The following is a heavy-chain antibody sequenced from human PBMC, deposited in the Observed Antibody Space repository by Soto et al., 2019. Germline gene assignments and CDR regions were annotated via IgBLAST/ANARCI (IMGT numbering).Heavy chain of an antibody. Sequence: GGSLRLSCAASGFTFSSYAMSWVRQAPGKGPEWVSVISGSGGSTYYADSVKGQFTISRDNSKNTLYLQMNSLRAEDTAVYYCAKDESDFYYDSSAYYSFWGQGTLVTVSS. CDR3: AKDESDFYYDSSAYYSF. CDR2: ISGSGGST. V-gene: IGHV3-23*01. J-gene: IGHJ4*02. CDR1: GFTFSSYA. D-gene: IGHD3-22*01.